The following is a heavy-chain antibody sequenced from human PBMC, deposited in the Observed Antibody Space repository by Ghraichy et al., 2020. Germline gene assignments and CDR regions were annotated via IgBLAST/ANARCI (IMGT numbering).Heavy chain of an antibody. J-gene: IGHJ4*02. V-gene: IGHV3-74*01. D-gene: IGHD2-21*01. CDR3: ARAGYYRFDY. CDR1: GFTFSNYW. CDR2: INSDGSST. Sequence: GGSLRLSCAASGFTFSNYWVHWVRQAPGKGLEWVSRINSDGSSTNYVDSVKGRFTIFRDNAKNTLYLQMNSLRAEDSAVYYCARAGYYRFDYWGQGTLVTVSS.